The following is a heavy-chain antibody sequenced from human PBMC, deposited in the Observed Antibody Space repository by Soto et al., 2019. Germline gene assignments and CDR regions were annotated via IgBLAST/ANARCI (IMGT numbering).Heavy chain of an antibody. CDR1: GIPFSVYN. J-gene: IGHJ4*02. D-gene: IGHD3-10*01. Sequence: GGSLRLSYANSGIPFSVYNMNSVRQSPGKGLEWVSSISATSAYIFYADSLKGRFTISRDNAKNSLYMELSSLRSEDTAVYYCARGIWTMTRGSYYFDNWGQGTLVTVSS. CDR2: ISATSAYI. CDR3: ARGIWTMTRGSYYFDN. V-gene: IGHV3-21*01.